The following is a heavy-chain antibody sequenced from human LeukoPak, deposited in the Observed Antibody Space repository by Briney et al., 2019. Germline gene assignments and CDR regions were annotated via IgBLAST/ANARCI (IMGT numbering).Heavy chain of an antibody. CDR2: IYYSGST. Sequence: SETPSLTCTVSGGSISSSSYYWGWIRQPPGKGLEWIGSIYYSGSTYYNPSLKSRVTISVDTSKNQFSLKLSSVTAADTAVYSCATHEWYSSGWDLKYFDYWGQGTLVTVSA. V-gene: IGHV4-39*05. D-gene: IGHD6-19*01. J-gene: IGHJ4*02. CDR1: GGSISSSSYY. CDR3: ATHEWYSSGWDLKYFDY.